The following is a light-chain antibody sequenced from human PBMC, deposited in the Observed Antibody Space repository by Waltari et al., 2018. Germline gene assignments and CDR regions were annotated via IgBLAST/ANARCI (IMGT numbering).Light chain of an antibody. CDR3: QQFYSTPLT. CDR1: IPNIGATYD. V-gene: IGLV1-40*01. J-gene: IGLJ2*01. CDR2: GDS. Sequence: QSVLTQPPSVSGAPGQTVTIPCSGSIPNIGATYDVHWYQLLPGKAPKFLISGDSNRPSGVPDRFSGSKSGTSASLAITGLQAEDEADYYCQQFYSTPLTFGGGTK.